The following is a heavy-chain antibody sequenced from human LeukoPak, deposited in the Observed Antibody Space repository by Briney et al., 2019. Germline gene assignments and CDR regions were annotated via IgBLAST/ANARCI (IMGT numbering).Heavy chain of an antibody. CDR1: GFTFSSYA. J-gene: IGHJ4*02. V-gene: IGHV3-23*01. D-gene: IGHD2-2*01. CDR3: AKQGPGYCGSTSCYGVDY. CDR2: ISGSGGST. Sequence: GGSLRLSCAASGFTFSSYAMSWVRQAPGKGLEWVSAISGSGGSTYYADSVKGRFTISRDNSKNTLYLQMNSLRAEDTAVYYCAKQGPGYCGSTSCYGVDYWGQGTLVTVSS.